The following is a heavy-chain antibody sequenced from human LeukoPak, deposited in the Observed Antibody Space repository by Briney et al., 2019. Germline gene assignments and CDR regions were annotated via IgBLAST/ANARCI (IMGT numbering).Heavy chain of an antibody. CDR3: ARALGSPLDY. CDR2: INSDGSIT. V-gene: IGHV3-74*01. J-gene: IGHJ4*02. Sequence: GGSLRLSCAASGFAFTNSWMHWVRQAPGKGLVWVSRINSDGSITNYADSVKGRFTISRDNAKNTLYLQMNSLRAEDTAVYYCARALGSPLDYWGQGTLVTVSP. CDR1: GFAFTNSW. D-gene: IGHD1-26*01.